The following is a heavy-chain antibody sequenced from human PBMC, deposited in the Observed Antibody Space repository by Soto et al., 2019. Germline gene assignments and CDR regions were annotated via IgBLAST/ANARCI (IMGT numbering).Heavy chain of an antibody. J-gene: IGHJ4*01. D-gene: IGHD3-10*01. V-gene: IGHV4-39*01. CDR1: SGSMSSSLNH. CDR3: ARHNYGSGSTYFDY. CDR2: INYSGST. Sequence: PSETLSLTCIVSSGSMSSSLNHWGWIRQPPGKGLEWIGNINYSGSTYYNPSLQSRLTISVDTSNNQFSLTLSSVTAADTAVYYCARHNYGSGSTYFDYWGQELWSPSP.